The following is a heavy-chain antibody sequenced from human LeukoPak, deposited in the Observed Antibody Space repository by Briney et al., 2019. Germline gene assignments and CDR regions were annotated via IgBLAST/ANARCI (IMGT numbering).Heavy chain of an antibody. Sequence: SETLSLTCAVSGYSISSGYYWSWIRQPPGKGLEWIGYIYYSGSTNYNPSLKSRVTISVDTSKNQFSLKLSSVTAADTAVYYCARATGGIWLDPWGQGTLVTVSS. CDR1: GYSISSGYY. CDR3: ARATGGIWLDP. D-gene: IGHD1-26*01. J-gene: IGHJ5*02. V-gene: IGHV4-61*01. CDR2: IYYSGST.